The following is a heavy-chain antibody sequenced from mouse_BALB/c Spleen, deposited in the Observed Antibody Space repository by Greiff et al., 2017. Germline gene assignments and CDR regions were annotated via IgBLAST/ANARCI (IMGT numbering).Heavy chain of an antibody. CDR3: ARVGANYDYAMDY. Sequence: EVQLVESGGGLVQPGGSRKLSCVASGFTFSSFGMHWVRQAPEKGLEWVAYISSGSSTIYYADTVKGRFTISRVKPKNTLFLHMTSLRSEDAAMYDCARVGANYDYAMDYWGQGTSVTVSS. CDR2: ISSGSSTI. CDR1: GFTFSSFG. D-gene: IGHD1-1*02. V-gene: IGHV5-17*02. J-gene: IGHJ4*01.